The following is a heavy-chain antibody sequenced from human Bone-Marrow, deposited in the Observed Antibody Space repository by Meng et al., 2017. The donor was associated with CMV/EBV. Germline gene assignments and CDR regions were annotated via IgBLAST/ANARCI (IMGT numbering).Heavy chain of an antibody. D-gene: IGHD2-2*01. J-gene: IGHJ4*02. V-gene: IGHV1-2*02. Sequence: ASVKVSCKASGYTFTGYYMHWVRQAPGQGLEWMGWINPNSGGTNYVQKFQGRVTMTRDTSISTAYMELSRLRSDDTAVYYCVRSTSDKVRARLLDYWVQGTLVTVSS. CDR1: GYTFTGYY. CDR3: VRSTSDKVRARLLDY. CDR2: INPNSGGT.